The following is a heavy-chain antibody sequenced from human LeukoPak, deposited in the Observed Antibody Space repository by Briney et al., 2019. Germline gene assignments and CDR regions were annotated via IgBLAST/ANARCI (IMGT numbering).Heavy chain of an antibody. CDR2: ISYDGSNK. V-gene: IGHV3-30-3*01. CDR1: GFTFSSYA. CDR3: ARDTDSSGPVYQVFDY. D-gene: IGHD3-22*01. J-gene: IGHJ4*02. Sequence: GGSLRLSCAASGFTFSSYAMHWVRQAPGKGLEWVAVISYDGSNKYYADSVKGRFTISRDNSKNTLYLQMNSLRAEDTAVYYCARDTDSSGPVYQVFDYWGQGTLVTVSS.